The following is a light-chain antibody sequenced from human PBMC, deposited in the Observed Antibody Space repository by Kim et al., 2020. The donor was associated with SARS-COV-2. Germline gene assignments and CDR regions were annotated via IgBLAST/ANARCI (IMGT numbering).Light chain of an antibody. J-gene: IGLJ3*02. Sequence: GQRVTISCSGSAANVGRNTVNWYQQLPRAAPNLLIHNNNQRPPGVSDRFSASKSGSSASLAISGLRSEDEADYYCSTWDDILNGPVFGGGTQLTVL. CDR3: STWDDILNGPV. CDR2: NNN. CDR1: AANVGRNT. V-gene: IGLV1-44*01.